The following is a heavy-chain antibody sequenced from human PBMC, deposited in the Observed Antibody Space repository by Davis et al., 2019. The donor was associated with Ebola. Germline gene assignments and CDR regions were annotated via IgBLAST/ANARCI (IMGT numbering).Heavy chain of an antibody. CDR2: ITNNGGST. V-gene: IGHV3-64*04. CDR3: AKDDYHRGSPFDY. Sequence: GGSLRLSCSVSGFMFSSYAMHWVRQAPGKGLQYVSGITNNGGSTYYADPVKGRFIISRDNSKNTLYLQMNSLRAEDTAVYYCAKDDYHRGSPFDYWGQGTLVTVSS. CDR1: GFMFSSYA. D-gene: IGHD1-26*01. J-gene: IGHJ4*02.